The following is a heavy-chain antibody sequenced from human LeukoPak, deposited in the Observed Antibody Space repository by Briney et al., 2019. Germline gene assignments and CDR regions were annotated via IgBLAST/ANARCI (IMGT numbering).Heavy chain of an antibody. J-gene: IGHJ6*02. V-gene: IGHV1-69*13. CDR2: IIPIFGTA. Sequence: GASVKVSCKASGGTFSSYAISWVRQAPGQGLEWMGGIIPIFGTANYAQKFQGRVTITADESTSTAYMELSGLRSEDTAVYYCARGEGPSGYYYGMDVWGQGTTVTVSS. CDR3: ARGEGPSGYYYGMDV. CDR1: GGTFSSYA. D-gene: IGHD1-26*01.